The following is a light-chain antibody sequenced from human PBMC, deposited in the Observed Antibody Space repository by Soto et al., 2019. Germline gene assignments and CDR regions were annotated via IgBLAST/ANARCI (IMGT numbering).Light chain of an antibody. CDR1: RSGLHSNGYNY. V-gene: IGKV2-28*01. J-gene: IGKJ1*01. CDR2: LGS. Sequence: DIGMTHSPLSVPVAPGEPASMSCRSSRSGLHSNGYNYLDWYRQKPGQSTQLLIYLGSNRASGVPGRFSGSGSGTYFTLKISRVEAEDVGVYYCLQALQTAWTFGQGTKVDIK. CDR3: LQALQTAWT.